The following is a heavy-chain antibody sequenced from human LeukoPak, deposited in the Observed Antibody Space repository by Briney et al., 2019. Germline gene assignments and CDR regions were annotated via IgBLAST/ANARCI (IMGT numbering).Heavy chain of an antibody. J-gene: IGHJ6*02. Sequence: SETLSLTCTVSGGSISSGDYYWSWIRQPSGKGLEWVGYIYYSGSTYYNPSLKSRLTISLDTSRYQFSLKLSSVTAADTAVYFCARDPGDGMDVWGQGTTVTVSS. D-gene: IGHD7-27*01. CDR2: IYYSGST. CDR3: ARDPGDGMDV. V-gene: IGHV4-30-4*01. CDR1: GGSISSGDYY.